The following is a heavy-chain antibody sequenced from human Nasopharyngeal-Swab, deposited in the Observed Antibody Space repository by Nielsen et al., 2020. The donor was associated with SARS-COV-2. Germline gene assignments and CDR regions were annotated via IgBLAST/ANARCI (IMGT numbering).Heavy chain of an antibody. D-gene: IGHD3/OR15-3a*01. CDR1: GFTFSDYY. Sequence: GGSLRLSCAASGFTFSDYYMSWIRQAPGKGLEGVSYISSSSSYTNYADSVKGRFTISRDNAKNSLYLQMNSLRAEDTAVYYCARDLSDSTGYYYYYGMDVWGQGTTVTVSS. V-gene: IGHV3-11*05. CDR2: ISSSSSYT. CDR3: ARDLSDSTGYYYYYGMDV. J-gene: IGHJ6*02.